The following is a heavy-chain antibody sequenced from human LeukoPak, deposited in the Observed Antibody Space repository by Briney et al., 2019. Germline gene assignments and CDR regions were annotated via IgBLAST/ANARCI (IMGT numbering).Heavy chain of an antibody. V-gene: IGHV3-7*01. CDR3: ARAGAYYDFWSGYSDPIDY. CDR1: GFRFSNYW. J-gene: IGHJ4*02. Sequence: GGSLRLSCAASGFRFSNYWMSWVRQAPGKGLEWVANIKQDGSEKYYVDSVKGRFTISRDNAKNSLYLQMNSLRAEDTAVYYCARAGAYYDFWSGYSDPIDYWGQGTLVTVSS. CDR2: IKQDGSEK. D-gene: IGHD3-3*01.